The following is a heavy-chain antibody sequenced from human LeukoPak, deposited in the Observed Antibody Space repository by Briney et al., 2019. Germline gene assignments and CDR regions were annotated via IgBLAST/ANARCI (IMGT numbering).Heavy chain of an antibody. D-gene: IGHD3-22*01. CDR3: ARAAYDNNGYLTL. V-gene: IGHV3-33*01. CDR1: GFTFSSYG. J-gene: IGHJ4*02. CDR2: IWYDGSNK. Sequence: QPGGSLRLSCAASGFTFSSYGMHWVRQAPGKGLEWVAVIWYDGSNKYYADSVKGRFTISRDSPKNTLYLQMNSLRAEDTAVYYCARAAYDNNGYLTLWGQGTLVTVSS.